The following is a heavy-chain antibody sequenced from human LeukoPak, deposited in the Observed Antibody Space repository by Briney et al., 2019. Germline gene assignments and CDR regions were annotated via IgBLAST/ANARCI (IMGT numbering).Heavy chain of an antibody. CDR3: ARDPYNGSYGDDYYYYMDV. D-gene: IGHD1-26*01. CDR2: ITRGSIYT. J-gene: IGHJ6*03. CDR1: GFTFSNYN. V-gene: IGHV3-21*01. Sequence: PGGSLRLSCAASGFTFSNYNMNWVRQTPGKGLEWVSSITRGSIYTFYADSVKGRFTISRDSAKNSLSLQMNSLRAEDTAVYYCARDPYNGSYGDDYYYYMDVWGKGTTVTISS.